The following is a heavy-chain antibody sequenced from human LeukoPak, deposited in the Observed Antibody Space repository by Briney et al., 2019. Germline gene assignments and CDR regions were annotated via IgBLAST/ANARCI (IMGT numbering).Heavy chain of an antibody. CDR1: GGSFSGYY. V-gene: IGHV4-34*01. D-gene: IGHD2-2*01. CDR2: INHSGST. J-gene: IGHJ4*02. CDR3: AGSSEIIDY. Sequence: PSETLSLTCAVYGGSFSGYYWSWIRQPPGKGLEWIGEINHSGSTNYNPSLKSRVTISVDTSKNQFPLKLSSVTAADTAVYYCAGSSEIIDYWGQGTLVTVSS.